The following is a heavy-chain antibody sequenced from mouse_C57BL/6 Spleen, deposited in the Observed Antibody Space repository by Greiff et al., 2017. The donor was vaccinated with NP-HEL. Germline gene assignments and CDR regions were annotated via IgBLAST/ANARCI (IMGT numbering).Heavy chain of an antibody. CDR2: IYPGNSDT. D-gene: IGHD2-4*01. Sequence: EVQLQQSGTVLARPGASVKMSCKTSGYTFTSYWMHWVKQRPGQGLEWIGAIYPGNSDTSYNQKFKGKAKLTAVTSASTAYMELSSLTNEDSAVYYCTRWIYYDYEGFAYWGQGTLVTVSA. J-gene: IGHJ3*01. V-gene: IGHV1-5*01. CDR3: TRWIYYDYEGFAY. CDR1: GYTFTSYW.